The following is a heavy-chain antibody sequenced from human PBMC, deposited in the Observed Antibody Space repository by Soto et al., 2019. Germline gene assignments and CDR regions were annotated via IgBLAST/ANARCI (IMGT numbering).Heavy chain of an antibody. J-gene: IGHJ5*02. V-gene: IGHV3-73*02. CDR2: IKSRANNYAT. CDR3: TRLFRSGVYWFDT. CDR1: GITFTDSA. Sequence: QLMQSGGGLVPPGGSLKISCAASGITFTDSAIHWVRQASGRGLEWVGRIKSRANNYATEYLGSVRGRFTIFREDSTNTAFLQLNSLKTEDTAVYFCTRLFRSGVYWFDTWGQGTLVTVSS. D-gene: IGHD3-10*01.